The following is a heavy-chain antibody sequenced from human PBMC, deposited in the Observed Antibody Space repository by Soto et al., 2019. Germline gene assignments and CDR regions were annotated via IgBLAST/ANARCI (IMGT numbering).Heavy chain of an antibody. Sequence: SETLSLTCTVSGGSISSGNFSWSWIRQPPGKGLEWIAYIFHTGSTFYNSSLKTRVTISVDRSKNQFSLKLRSVTETDTAVYYCTRVKVGDLFRFNWFFDLWGRGTLVTVS. CDR2: IFHTGST. CDR1: GGSISSGNFS. D-gene: IGHD3-3*01. CDR3: TRVKVGDLFRFNWFFDL. V-gene: IGHV4-30-2*01. J-gene: IGHJ2*01.